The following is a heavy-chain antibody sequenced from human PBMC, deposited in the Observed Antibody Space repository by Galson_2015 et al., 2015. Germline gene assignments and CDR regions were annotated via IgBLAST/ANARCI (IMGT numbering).Heavy chain of an antibody. CDR2: ISAYNGNT. D-gene: IGHD3-9*01. CDR1: GYIFTSYG. J-gene: IGHJ4*02. V-gene: IGHV1-18*01. CDR3: ARVGYDILTGTPTPDDY. Sequence: SVKVSCKASGYIFTSYGINWVGQAPGQWLEWMGWISAYNGNTNYAQKLQGRVTMTTDTSTSTAYMELRSLRSDDTAVYYCARVGYDILTGTPTPDDYWGQGTLVTVSS.